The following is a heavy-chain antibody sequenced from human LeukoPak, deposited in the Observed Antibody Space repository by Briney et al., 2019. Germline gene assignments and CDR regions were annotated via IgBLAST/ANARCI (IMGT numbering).Heavy chain of an antibody. CDR1: GGSFSGYY. Sequence: SETLSLTCAVYGGSFSGYYWSWIRQPPGKGLEWIGEINHSGSTNYNPSLKSRVTISVDTSKNQFSLKLSSVTAADTAVYYCARFGEVGYYYYMDVWGKGTTVTISS. CDR2: INHSGST. J-gene: IGHJ6*03. D-gene: IGHD3-16*01. CDR3: ARFGEVGYYYYMDV. V-gene: IGHV4-34*01.